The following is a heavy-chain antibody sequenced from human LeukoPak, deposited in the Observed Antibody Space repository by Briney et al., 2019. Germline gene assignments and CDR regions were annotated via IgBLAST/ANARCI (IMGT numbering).Heavy chain of an antibody. CDR1: GGSIISYY. V-gene: IGHV4-59*08. CDR3: ARRVAVGNYFDP. CDR2: TYYSGST. D-gene: IGHD4-11*01. J-gene: IGHJ5*02. Sequence: PSETLSLTCTVSGGSIISYYWTWIRQPPGKGLEWIGYTYYSGSTNYNPSLKSRVTISVDTSKNQFSLKLSSVTAADTAVYYCARRVAVGNYFDPWGQGTLVTVSA.